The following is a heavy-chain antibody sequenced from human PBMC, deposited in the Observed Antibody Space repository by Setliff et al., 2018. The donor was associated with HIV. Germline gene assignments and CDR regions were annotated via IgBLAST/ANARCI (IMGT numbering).Heavy chain of an antibody. CDR2: ISGSGGST. D-gene: IGHD5-12*01. CDR3: AKDPRAAVATICDY. J-gene: IGHJ4*02. V-gene: IGHV3-23*01. CDR1: GFTFSSYA. Sequence: GGSLRLSCAASGFTFSSYAMSWVRQAPGKGLEWVSAISGSGGSTYYADSVKGQFTISRDNSKNTLYLQMNSLRAEDTAVYYCAKDPRAAVATICDYWGQGTLVTVSS.